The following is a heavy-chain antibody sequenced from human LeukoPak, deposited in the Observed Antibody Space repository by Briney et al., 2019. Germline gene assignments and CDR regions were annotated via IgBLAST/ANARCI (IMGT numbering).Heavy chain of an antibody. J-gene: IGHJ6*03. Sequence: PSETLSLTCTVSGGSISSYYWSWIRQPPGKGLERIGYIYTSGSTNYNPSLKSRVTISVDTSKNQFSLKLSSVTAADTAVYYCARSFPDSSGYYYYYYMDVWGKGTTVTVSS. CDR2: IYTSGST. CDR1: GGSISSYY. CDR3: ARSFPDSSGYYYYYYMDV. D-gene: IGHD3-22*01. V-gene: IGHV4-4*09.